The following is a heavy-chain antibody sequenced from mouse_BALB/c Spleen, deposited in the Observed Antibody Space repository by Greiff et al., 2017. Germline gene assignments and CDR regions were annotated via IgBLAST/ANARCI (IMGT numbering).Heavy chain of an antibody. V-gene: IGHV5-17*02. D-gene: IGHD2-3*01. J-gene: IGHJ4*01. Sequence: DVMLVESGGGLVQPGGSRKLSCAASGFTFSSFGMHWVRQAPEKGLEWVAYISSGSSTIYYADTVKGRFTISRDNPKNTLFLQMTSLRSEDTAMYYCARSRYDRYYYAMDDWGQGTSVTVSS. CDR2: ISSGSSTI. CDR3: ARSRYDRYYYAMDD. CDR1: GFTFSSFG.